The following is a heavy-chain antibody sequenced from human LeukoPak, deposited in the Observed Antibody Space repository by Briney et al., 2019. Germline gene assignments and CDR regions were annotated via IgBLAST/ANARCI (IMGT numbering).Heavy chain of an antibody. CDR3: TTLEWLRDYYGMDV. Sequence: GGSLRLSCAASGFTFSNAWMSWVRQAPGKGLEWVGRIKSKTDGGTTDYAAPVKGRFTISRDDSKNTLYLQMNSLKTEDTAVYYCTTLEWLRDYYGMDVWGQGTTVTVSS. D-gene: IGHD3-3*01. CDR1: GFTFSNAW. J-gene: IGHJ6*02. CDR2: IKSKTDGGTT. V-gene: IGHV3-15*01.